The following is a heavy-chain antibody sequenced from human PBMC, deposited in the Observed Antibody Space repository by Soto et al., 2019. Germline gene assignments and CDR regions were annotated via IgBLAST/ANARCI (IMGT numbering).Heavy chain of an antibody. D-gene: IGHD2-15*01. CDR2: ISGSGGST. CDR3: AKSRAVVVVAAIVY. CDR1: GGTFGGYG. J-gene: IGHJ4*02. V-gene: IGHV3-23*01. Sequence: PGGSLRLCCAAAGGTFGGYGMSRVRQAPGKGLEWVSSISGSGGSTYYADSVKGRFTISRDNSKNTLYLQMNSLRAEDTAVYYCAKSRAVVVVAAIVYWGQGTLVTVSS.